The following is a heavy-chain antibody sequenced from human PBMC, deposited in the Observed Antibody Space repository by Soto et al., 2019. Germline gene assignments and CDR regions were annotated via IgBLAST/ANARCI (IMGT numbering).Heavy chain of an antibody. D-gene: IGHD1-26*01. J-gene: IGHJ3*02. CDR2: IGGGDDT. CDR1: GFTFSNFA. V-gene: IGHV3-23*01. CDR3: AKDGVSYNSVWDAFDI. Sequence: GGSLRLSCAASGFTFSNFAMSWVRQAPGEGLEWVSSIGGGDDTYYADSVEGRFTISRDNSKNTLYLQLSSLSAGDTAVYYCAKDGVSYNSVWDAFDIWGQGTLVTVS.